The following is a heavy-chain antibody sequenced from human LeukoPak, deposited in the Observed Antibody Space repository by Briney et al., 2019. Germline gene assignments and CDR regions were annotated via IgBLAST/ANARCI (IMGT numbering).Heavy chain of an antibody. CDR3: ARDPPTQQLVPQGWYFDL. Sequence: GASVKVSCKASGGTFSSYAISWVRQAPGQGLEWMGRIIPILGIANYAQKFQGRVTITADKSTSTAYMKLSSLRSEDTAVYYCARDPPTQQLVPQGWYFDLWGRGTLVTVSS. D-gene: IGHD6-13*01. CDR2: IIPILGIA. V-gene: IGHV1-69*04. J-gene: IGHJ2*01. CDR1: GGTFSSYA.